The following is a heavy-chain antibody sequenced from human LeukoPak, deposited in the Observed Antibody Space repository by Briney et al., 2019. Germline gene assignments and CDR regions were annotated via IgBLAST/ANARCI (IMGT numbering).Heavy chain of an antibody. CDR2: TYYRSKWYN. J-gene: IGHJ6*02. Sequence: SQTLSLTCAISGDIVSSNSAAWHWIRQSPSRGLEWLGRTYYRSKWYNDYAVSVKSRITINPDTSKNQFSLQLNSVTPEDTAVYYCARGGAARRYYYYYGMDVWGQGTTVTVSS. CDR3: ARGGAARRYYYYYGMDV. V-gene: IGHV6-1*01. CDR1: GDIVSSNSAA. D-gene: IGHD6-6*01.